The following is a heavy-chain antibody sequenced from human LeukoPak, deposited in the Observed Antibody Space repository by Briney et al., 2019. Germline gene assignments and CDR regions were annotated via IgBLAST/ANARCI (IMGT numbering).Heavy chain of an antibody. V-gene: IGHV3-23*01. D-gene: IGHD2-15*01. Sequence: PGGSLRLSCAASGFTFSSYGMSWVRQAPGKGLEWVSAISGSGGSTYYADSVKGRFTISRDNSKNMLYLQMNSLRAEDTAVYYCAKDGRDCSGGSCARDYFDYWGQGTLVTVSS. CDR2: ISGSGGST. CDR3: AKDGRDCSGGSCARDYFDY. J-gene: IGHJ4*02. CDR1: GFTFSSYG.